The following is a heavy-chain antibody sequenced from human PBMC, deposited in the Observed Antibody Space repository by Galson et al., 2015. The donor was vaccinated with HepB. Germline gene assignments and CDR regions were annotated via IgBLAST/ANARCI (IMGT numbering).Heavy chain of an antibody. CDR3: AGDRDVVVAGGDYYDY. CDR2: ISTYDGNT. D-gene: IGHD2-15*01. V-gene: IGHV1-18*04. Sequence: SVKVSCKASGYTFSSFDISWVRQAPGQGLEWMGWISTYDGNTKYAQKFQGRLTMSTDPSTSTAYMELRSLRSDDTAVYYCAGDRDVVVAGGDYYDYWGQGTLVTVSS. J-gene: IGHJ4*02. CDR1: GYTFSSFD.